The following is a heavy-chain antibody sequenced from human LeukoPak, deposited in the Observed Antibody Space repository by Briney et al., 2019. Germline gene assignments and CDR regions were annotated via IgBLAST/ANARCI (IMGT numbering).Heavy chain of an antibody. CDR1: GGSISSSSYY. CDR2: IHKTGTT. J-gene: IGHJ4*02. Sequence: SETLSLTCTVSGGSISSSSYYWGWIRQPPGKGLEWIGSIHKTGTTYYTSSLKSRLTLSVDTSKNQLSPKLSSVTAADTAVYYCARHTDWGQGILVTVSS. V-gene: IGHV4-39*01. CDR3: ARHTD. D-gene: IGHD4-17*01.